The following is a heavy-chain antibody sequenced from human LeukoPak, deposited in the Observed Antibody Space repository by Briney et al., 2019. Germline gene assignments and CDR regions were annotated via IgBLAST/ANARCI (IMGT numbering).Heavy chain of an antibody. CDR1: GFTFRSYW. J-gene: IGHJ5*02. CDR3: APNWFDP. CDR2: INSDGTIT. Sequence: GGSLRVSCAASGFTFRSYWMHWVRQAPGKGLVWVSRINSDGTITNYADSVKGRFTISRDNAKNMLYLQMDKLRAEDTAVYYCAPNWFDPWGQGTLVTVSS. V-gene: IGHV3-74*01.